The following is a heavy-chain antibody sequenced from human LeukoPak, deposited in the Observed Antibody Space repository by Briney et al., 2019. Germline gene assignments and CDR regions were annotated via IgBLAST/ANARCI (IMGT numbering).Heavy chain of an antibody. CDR3: ARVFRGSYGY. CDR2: IYYSGST. CDR1: GGSISSSSYY. D-gene: IGHD5-12*01. V-gene: IGHV4-39*07. Sequence: SETLSLTCTVSGGSISSSSYYWGWIRQPPGKGLEWNGSIYYSGSTYYNPSLKSRVTISVDTSKNQFSLKLSSVTAADTAVYYCARVFRGSYGYWGQGTLVTVSS. J-gene: IGHJ4*02.